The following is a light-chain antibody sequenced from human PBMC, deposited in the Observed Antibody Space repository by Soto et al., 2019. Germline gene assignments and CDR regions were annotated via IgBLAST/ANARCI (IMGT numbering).Light chain of an antibody. V-gene: IGLV2-14*01. J-gene: IGLJ1*01. CDR3: GSYASGGAYV. Sequence: QSALTQPASVSGSPGQSITISCTGTSSDVGGYNAVSWYQQHPGKAPKLMIYDVSNRPSGASDRFSGSKSGNTASLTISGLQAEDEADYYCGSYASGGAYVFGTGTKLTV. CDR2: DVS. CDR1: SSDVGGYNA.